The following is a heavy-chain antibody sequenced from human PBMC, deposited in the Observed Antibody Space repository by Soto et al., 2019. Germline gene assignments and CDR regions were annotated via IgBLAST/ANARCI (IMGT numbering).Heavy chain of an antibody. CDR3: ATSRISIAVAGETEYYFDY. D-gene: IGHD6-19*01. V-gene: IGHV1-2*04. Sequence: ASVKVSCTASGYIFTGYYMHVVRQAPGQGLEWMGWINPNSGDTNYTQKFQGWVTMTRDTSISTAYMELSRLRSDDTAVYYCATSRISIAVAGETEYYFDYWGQGTPVTVSS. CDR2: INPNSGDT. CDR1: GYIFTGYY. J-gene: IGHJ4*02.